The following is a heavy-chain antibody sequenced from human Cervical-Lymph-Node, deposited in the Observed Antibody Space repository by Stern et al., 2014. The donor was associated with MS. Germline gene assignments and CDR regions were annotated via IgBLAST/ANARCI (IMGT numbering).Heavy chain of an antibody. CDR1: GFTFNSYV. J-gene: IGHJ3*02. Sequence: EVQLVESGGGLVQPGGSLRLSCAGSGFTFNSYVMAWVRQAPGKGLEWVSSISGRSANTYHADSVKGRFTISRDNSKSTLFLQMDSLRAEDTAVYYCAKGGGNFENDGFDIWGQGTMVTVSS. CDR2: ISGRSANT. D-gene: IGHD4-23*01. CDR3: AKGGGNFENDGFDI. V-gene: IGHV3-23*04.